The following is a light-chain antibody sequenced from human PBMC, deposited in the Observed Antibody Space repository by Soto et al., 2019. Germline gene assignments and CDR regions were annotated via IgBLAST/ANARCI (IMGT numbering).Light chain of an antibody. Sequence: DIHMTQSPSTLSASVGDRVSFTCRASQTISSWLAWYQQKPGKAPKLLIYKASTLKSGVPSRFSGSGSGTEFTLTIRSLQPDDFATYYCQHYNSYSEAFGQGTKVDI. V-gene: IGKV1-5*03. CDR1: QTISSW. CDR2: KAS. J-gene: IGKJ1*01. CDR3: QHYNSYSEA.